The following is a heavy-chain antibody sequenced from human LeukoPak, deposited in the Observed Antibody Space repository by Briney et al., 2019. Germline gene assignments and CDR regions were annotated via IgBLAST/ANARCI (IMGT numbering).Heavy chain of an antibody. D-gene: IGHD2-2*02. CDR2: ISWNSGSI. Sequence: GGSLRLSCAASGFTFDDYAMHWVRQAPGKGLEWVPGISWNSGSIGYADSVKGRFTISRDNAKNSLYLQMNSLRAEDTALYYCAKSSPYCSSTSCYTDDYYYYYYGMDVWGQGTTVTVSS. CDR1: GFTFDDYA. J-gene: IGHJ6*02. V-gene: IGHV3-9*01. CDR3: AKSSPYCSSTSCYTDDYYYYYYGMDV.